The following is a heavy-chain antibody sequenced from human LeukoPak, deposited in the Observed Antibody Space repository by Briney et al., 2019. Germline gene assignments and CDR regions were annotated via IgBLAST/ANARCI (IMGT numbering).Heavy chain of an antibody. Sequence: PSETLSLTCSVSGASISSHYWSWIRQPPGKGLEWIGYIYYSVRTNYNPSLKSRVTISVDTSKNQFSLKLSSVTAADTAVYYCASGGYCSSTSCYAGRESRFDPWGQGTLVTVSS. D-gene: IGHD2-2*01. V-gene: IGHV4-59*11. CDR1: GASISSHY. CDR3: ASGGYCSSTSCYAGRESRFDP. J-gene: IGHJ5*02. CDR2: IYYSVRT.